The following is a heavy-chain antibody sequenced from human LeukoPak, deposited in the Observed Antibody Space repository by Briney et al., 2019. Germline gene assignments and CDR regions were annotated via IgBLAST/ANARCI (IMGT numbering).Heavy chain of an antibody. D-gene: IGHD4-17*01. CDR2: ISYDGSNK. J-gene: IGHJ4*02. CDR1: GFTFSDYY. CDR3: ARGSTVTTLRIFDY. Sequence: GGSLRLSCAASGFTFSDYYMSWIRQAPGKGLEWVAVISYDGSNKYYADSVKGRFTISRDNSKNTLYLQMNSLRAEDTAVYYCARGSTVTTLRIFDYWGQGTLVTVSS. V-gene: IGHV3-30-3*01.